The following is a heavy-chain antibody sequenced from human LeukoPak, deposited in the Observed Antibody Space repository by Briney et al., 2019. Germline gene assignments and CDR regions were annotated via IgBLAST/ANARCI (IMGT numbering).Heavy chain of an antibody. V-gene: IGHV1-8*01. CDR3: ARGGYYYYMGV. CDR1: GYTLTSSD. J-gene: IGHJ6*03. CDR2: INPNSGNT. Sequence: ASVKDSCKDSGYTLTSSDIKWVRPTPGQRLGWMGWINPNSGNTNYVQKFQGRVTMTRNTSLSTAYMELSSLRSEGTAVYYCARGGYYYYMGVWGKGTTVTISS.